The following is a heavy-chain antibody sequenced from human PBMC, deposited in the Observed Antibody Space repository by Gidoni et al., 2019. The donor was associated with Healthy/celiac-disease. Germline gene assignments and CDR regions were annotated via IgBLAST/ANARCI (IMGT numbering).Heavy chain of an antibody. CDR1: GFTFSNAW. Sequence: EVQLVESGGGLVKPGGSLRLSCAASGFTFSNAWMNWVRQAPGKGLEWVGRITSKTDGGTTDYAAPVKGRFTISRDDSKNTLYLQMNSLKTEDTAVYYCTTESWKLPSMDVWGQGTTVTVSS. J-gene: IGHJ6*02. D-gene: IGHD2-15*01. CDR3: TTESWKLPSMDV. CDR2: ITSKTDGGTT. V-gene: IGHV3-15*07.